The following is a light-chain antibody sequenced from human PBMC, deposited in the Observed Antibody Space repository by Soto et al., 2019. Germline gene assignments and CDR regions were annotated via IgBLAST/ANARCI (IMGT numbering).Light chain of an antibody. CDR3: QQRSNWPLT. CDR2: DAS. Sequence: EIVLTQSPATLSLSPGERATLSCRASQSVSSYLAWYQQKPGQAPRLLIYDASNRATGIPARFSGSGSGTDFTLTISSREPEDCAVYCCQQRSNWPLTFGPGTKVDIK. CDR1: QSVSSY. J-gene: IGKJ3*01. V-gene: IGKV3-11*01.